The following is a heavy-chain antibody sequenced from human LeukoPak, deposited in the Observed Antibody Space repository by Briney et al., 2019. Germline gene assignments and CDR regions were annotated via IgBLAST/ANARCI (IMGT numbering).Heavy chain of an antibody. CDR3: ARIGEYYDSSGHGDAFDL. CDR1: GYSFTSYW. CDR2: ICPGDSDT. Sequence: GEALQISCKGSGYSFTSYWIGWVRPMPGTGLEWMGTICPGDSDTKYSPSFQGQVTISADKSISTAYLQWISLKASDTAMYYCARIGEYYDSSGHGDAFDLWGQGTMVTVSS. D-gene: IGHD3-22*01. V-gene: IGHV5-51*01. J-gene: IGHJ3*01.